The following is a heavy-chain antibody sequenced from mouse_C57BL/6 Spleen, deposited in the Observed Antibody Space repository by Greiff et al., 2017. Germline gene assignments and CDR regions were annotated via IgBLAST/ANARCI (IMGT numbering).Heavy chain of an antibody. Sequence: QVQLPQPGAELVKPGASVKLSCKASFYTFTSYWMHWVKQRPGRGLEWIGRIAPNRGGTTYNEKLQSKATLTVDKPSSTSYMQLSRLTSEDSAVYYCARDFGYSNSDYWGQGTTLTVSS. V-gene: IGHV1-72*01. CDR3: ARDFGYSNSDY. D-gene: IGHD2-5*01. CDR1: FYTFTSYW. CDR2: IAPNRGGT. J-gene: IGHJ2*01.